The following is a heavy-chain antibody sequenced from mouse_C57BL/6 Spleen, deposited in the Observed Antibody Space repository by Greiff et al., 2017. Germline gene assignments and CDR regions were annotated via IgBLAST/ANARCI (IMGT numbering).Heavy chain of an antibody. V-gene: IGHV1-81*01. Sequence: VQLQQSGAELVRPGASVKLSCKASGYTFTSYGISWVKQRPGQGLEWIGEIYPRSGNTYYNEKFKGKATLTADKSSSTAYMPLRSLTSEDSAVYFCARRGEYDEEDFDYWGQGTTLTVSS. J-gene: IGHJ2*01. D-gene: IGHD2-12*01. CDR1: GYTFTSYG. CDR3: ARRGEYDEEDFDY. CDR2: IYPRSGNT.